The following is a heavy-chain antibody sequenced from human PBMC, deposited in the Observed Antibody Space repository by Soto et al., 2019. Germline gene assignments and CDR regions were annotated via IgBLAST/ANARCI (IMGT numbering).Heavy chain of an antibody. CDR1: GGSISSYY. J-gene: IGHJ4*02. Sequence: SETLSLTCTVSGGSISSYYWSWIRQPPGKGLEWIGYIYYSGSTNYNPSLKSRVTISVDTSKNQFSLKLSSVTAADTAVYYCARSNPDRGRSSKQNFDYWGQGTLVTVSS. CDR3: ARSNPDRGRSSKQNFDY. CDR2: IYYSGST. D-gene: IGHD1-26*01. V-gene: IGHV4-59*01.